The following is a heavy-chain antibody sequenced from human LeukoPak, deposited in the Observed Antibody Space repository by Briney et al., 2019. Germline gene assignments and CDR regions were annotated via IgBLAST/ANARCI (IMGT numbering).Heavy chain of an antibody. CDR3: ARGHYEMDV. CDR2: ITIGVGAT. CDR1: GFTFSDYY. Sequence: GGSLRLSCAASGFTFSDYYMTWIRQAPEKGLKWISHITIGVGATYYADSVKGRFTISRDNAKKSLYLQMNSLRVEDTAIYYCARGHYEMDVWGQGTTVTVSS. V-gene: IGHV3-11*01. J-gene: IGHJ6*02.